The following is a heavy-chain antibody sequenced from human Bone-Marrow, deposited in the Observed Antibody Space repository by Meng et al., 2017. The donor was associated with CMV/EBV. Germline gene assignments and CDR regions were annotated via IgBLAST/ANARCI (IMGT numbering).Heavy chain of an antibody. CDR3: ARDAIGYCSSTSCQYYDFWSGYPTGGYYYYGMDV. Sequence: GESLKISCAASGFTFSSYSMNWVRQAPGKGLEWVSSISSSSSYIYYADSVKGRFTISRDNAKNSLYLQMNSLRAEDTAVYYCARDAIGYCSSTSCQYYDFWSGYPTGGYYYYGMDVWGQGTTVTVSS. D-gene: IGHD2-2*01. V-gene: IGHV3-21*01. CDR2: ISSSSSYI. J-gene: IGHJ6*02. CDR1: GFTFSSYS.